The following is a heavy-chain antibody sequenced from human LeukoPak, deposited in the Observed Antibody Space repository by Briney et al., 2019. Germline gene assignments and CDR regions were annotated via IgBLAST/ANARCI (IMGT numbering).Heavy chain of an antibody. CDR3: ATYGGNSGYFDY. CDR1: GFTFPAYA. CDR2: IYNNVGT. J-gene: IGHJ4*02. Sequence: PGGSLRLSCAASGFTFPAYAMSWVRQAPGKGLEWVSVIYNNVGTYYADSVKGRFTISRDNSKNTLYLQMNSLRAEDTAVYYCATYGGNSGYFDYWGQGTLVSVSS. D-gene: IGHD4-23*01. V-gene: IGHV3-66*01.